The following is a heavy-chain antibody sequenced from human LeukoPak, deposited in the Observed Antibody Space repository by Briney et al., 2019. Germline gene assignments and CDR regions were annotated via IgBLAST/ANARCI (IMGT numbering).Heavy chain of an antibody. CDR2: ISWDGGST. CDR3: AKAGYCSSTSCFTYYYYYMDV. V-gene: IGHV3-43*01. D-gene: IGHD2-2*01. CDR1: GFTFDDYA. J-gene: IGHJ6*03. Sequence: GGSLRLSCAASGFTFDDYAMHWVRQAPGKGLEWVSLISWDGGSTYYAESVKGRFTISRDNSKNSLYLKMNSLRTEDTALYYCAKAGYCSSTSCFTYYYYYMDVWGKGTTVTVSS.